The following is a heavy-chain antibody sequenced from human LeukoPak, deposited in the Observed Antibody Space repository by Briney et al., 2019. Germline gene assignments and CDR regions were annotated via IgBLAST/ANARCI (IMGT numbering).Heavy chain of an antibody. Sequence: SETLSLTCAVYGGSFSGYYWSWIRQPPGKGLEWIGEINHSGSTNYNPSLKSRVTISVDTSKNQFSLKLSSVTAADTAVYYCARLTLYQGYYFDYWGQGTLVTVSS. D-gene: IGHD3-16*02. CDR2: INHSGST. J-gene: IGHJ4*02. CDR1: GGSFSGYY. V-gene: IGHV4-34*01. CDR3: ARLTLYQGYYFDY.